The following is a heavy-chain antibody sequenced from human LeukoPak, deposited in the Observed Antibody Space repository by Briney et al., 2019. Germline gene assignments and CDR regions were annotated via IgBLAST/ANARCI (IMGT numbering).Heavy chain of an antibody. J-gene: IGHJ4*02. CDR1: GFTFDDYA. CDR2: ISGSGGST. Sequence: PGGSLRLSCAASGFTFDDYAMHWVRQAPGKGLEWVSAISGSGGSTYYADSVKGRFTISRDNSKNTLYLQMNSLRAEDTAVYYCAKDPSGGSCYPDYWGQGTLVTVSS. CDR3: AKDPSGGSCYPDY. V-gene: IGHV3-23*01. D-gene: IGHD2-15*01.